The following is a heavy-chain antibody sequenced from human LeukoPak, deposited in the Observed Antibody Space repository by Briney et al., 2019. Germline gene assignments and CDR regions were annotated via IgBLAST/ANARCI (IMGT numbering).Heavy chain of an antibody. CDR1: GFTFSNAW. CDR2: IKSKTDGGTT. D-gene: IGHD3-3*01. J-gene: IGHJ4*02. CDR3: TSSGDFWSGYSFDY. Sequence: PGGSLRLSCAASGFTFSNAWMSWVRQAPGKGLEWVGRIKSKTDGGTTDYAAPVKGRFTISRDDSKNTLYLQMNSLKTEDTAVYYCTSSGDFWSGYSFDYWGQGTLVTASS. V-gene: IGHV3-15*01.